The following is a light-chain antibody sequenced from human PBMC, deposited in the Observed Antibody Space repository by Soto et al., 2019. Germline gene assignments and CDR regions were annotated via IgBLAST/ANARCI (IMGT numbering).Light chain of an antibody. CDR2: DTS. Sequence: EIVLTQSPATLSLSPGERATLSCRASQSVRTYLAWYQHKRGQAPRLLIYDTSNRATGIPARFSGSGSGTDFTLTISSLVPEDFALYYCQQRSSWPQVTFGQGTRLEIK. V-gene: IGKV3-11*01. J-gene: IGKJ5*01. CDR1: QSVRTY. CDR3: QQRSSWPQVT.